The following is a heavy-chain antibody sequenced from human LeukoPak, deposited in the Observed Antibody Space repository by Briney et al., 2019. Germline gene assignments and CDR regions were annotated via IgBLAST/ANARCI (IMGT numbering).Heavy chain of an antibody. CDR1: GFTFSSYA. Sequence: PGGSLRLSCAASGFTFSSYAMSWVRQAPGKGLEWVANIKHDGNEKFYVDTVKGRFIISRDNAKNSPYLQMNSLRAEDTAVYYCARIRNRADDPWGQGTLVTVSS. CDR3: ARIRNRADDP. CDR2: IKHDGNEK. D-gene: IGHD3-3*02. V-gene: IGHV3-7*01. J-gene: IGHJ5*02.